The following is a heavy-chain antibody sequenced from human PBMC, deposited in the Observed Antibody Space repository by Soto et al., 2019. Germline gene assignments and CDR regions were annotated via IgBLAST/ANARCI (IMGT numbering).Heavy chain of an antibody. J-gene: IGHJ2*01. CDR2: VIPIFATA. V-gene: IGHV1-69*12. CDR3: ASQTDCYFDL. Sequence: QVQLVQSGAEVKRPGSSVKVSCKASGGTFSTYTINWVRQAPGQGLEWMGGVIPIFATANYAQKFQDRVTITADEYTSTAYMELSSLRFEDTAVYYCASQTDCYFDLWGRGTLVTLSS. CDR1: GGTFSTYT.